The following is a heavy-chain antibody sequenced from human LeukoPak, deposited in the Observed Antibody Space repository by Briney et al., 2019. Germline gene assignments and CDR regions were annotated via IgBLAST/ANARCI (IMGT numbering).Heavy chain of an antibody. Sequence: GGSLRLSCAASGFTVSSYCMRWVRQAPGKGLEWVSLIYSGGSTFYADSVWGRFTISRDKSNNTLYLQMNSLRAEDTAVYYCARDPSSYGMDVWGQGTTVTVSS. CDR2: IYSGGST. D-gene: IGHD6-6*01. CDR3: ARDPSSYGMDV. V-gene: IGHV3-66*01. CDR1: GFTVSSYC. J-gene: IGHJ6*02.